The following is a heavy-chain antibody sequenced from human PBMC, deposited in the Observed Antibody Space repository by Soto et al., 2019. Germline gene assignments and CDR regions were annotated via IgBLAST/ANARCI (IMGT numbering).Heavy chain of an antibody. CDR1: SGSISSYY. V-gene: IGHV4-59*01. Sequence: SETLSLTCTVSSGSISSYYWSWIRKPPGKGLEWIGYIHYTGNTNSNPSLKGRVTLSIEPSWNQFSLKLRSVTAADTAVSYCAAGDLQTGVPYTWINCFDPWGQGTLVTVSS. D-gene: IGHD2-8*02. J-gene: IGHJ5*02. CDR3: AAGDLQTGVPYTWINCFDP. CDR2: IHYTGNT.